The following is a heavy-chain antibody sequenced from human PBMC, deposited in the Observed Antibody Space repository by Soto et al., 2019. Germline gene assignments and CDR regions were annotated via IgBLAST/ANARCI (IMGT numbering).Heavy chain of an antibody. Sequence: SLETLPLTCAVSGCSSSSGGYSSRWIRKPPGKGLEWIGYIYHSGSTYYNPSLKSRVTMSVDRSKNQFSLKLSSVTAADTAVYYCARAYYDSSGLHFDYWGQGTLVTVSS. CDR3: ARAYYDSSGLHFDY. D-gene: IGHD3-22*01. J-gene: IGHJ4*02. CDR1: GCSSSSGGYS. CDR2: IYHSGST. V-gene: IGHV4-30-2*01.